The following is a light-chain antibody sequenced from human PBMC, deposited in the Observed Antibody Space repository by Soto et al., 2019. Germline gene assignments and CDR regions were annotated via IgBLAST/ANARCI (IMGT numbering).Light chain of an antibody. CDR3: SSYTSSRTSVV. CDR2: DVS. CDR1: SSDVGAYNY. J-gene: IGLJ2*01. Sequence: QSALTQPASVSGSPGQSITISCTGTSSDVGAYNYVSWYQQHPGKAPKLMIYDVSNRPSGVSNRFSGSKSGNTAYLTISGLQAEDEADYYCSSYTSSRTSVVFGGGTKLTVL. V-gene: IGLV2-14*03.